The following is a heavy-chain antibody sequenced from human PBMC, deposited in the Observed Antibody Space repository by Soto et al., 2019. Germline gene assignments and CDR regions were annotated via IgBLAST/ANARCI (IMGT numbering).Heavy chain of an antibody. CDR3: ARVSGSYYYGMDV. CDR1: GGSISGYY. Sequence: PSETLSLTCTVSGGSISGYYRSWIRQPPGKGLEWIGYMYNTGSTVYNPSFKSRVTISVDKSKNHFSLKLSSVTAADTAVYYCARVSGSYYYGMDVWGQGTTVTVSS. J-gene: IGHJ6*02. V-gene: IGHV4-59*12. D-gene: IGHD1-26*01. CDR2: MYNTGST.